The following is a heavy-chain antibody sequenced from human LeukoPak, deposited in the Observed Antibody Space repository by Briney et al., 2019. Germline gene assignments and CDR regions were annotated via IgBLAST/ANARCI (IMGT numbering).Heavy chain of an antibody. V-gene: IGHV3-64*02. CDR3: ARGKGIYCGGDCSALDD. CDR2: ISTNGGST. Sequence: GGSLRLSCAASGFTFSSYAMHWVRQAPGKGLEYVSAISTNGGSTYYADSVKGGFTISRDNSKNTVYLQMGSLRPEDMAVYYCARGKGIYCGGDCSALDDWGQGTLVTVSS. D-gene: IGHD2-21*02. J-gene: IGHJ4*02. CDR1: GFTFSSYA.